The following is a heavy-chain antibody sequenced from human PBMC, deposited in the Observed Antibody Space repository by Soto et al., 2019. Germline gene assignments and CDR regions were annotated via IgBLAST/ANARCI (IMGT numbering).Heavy chain of an antibody. CDR1: GGTFSSYA. CDR3: ARDYVGVAVAGKHGMDV. J-gene: IGHJ6*02. D-gene: IGHD6-19*01. CDR2: IIPIFGTA. Sequence: SVKVSCKASGGTFSSYAISWVRQAPGQGLEWMGGIIPIFGTANYAQKFQGRVTITADESTSTAYMELSSLRSEDTAVYYCARDYVGVAVAGKHGMDVWGQGTTVTVSS. V-gene: IGHV1-69*13.